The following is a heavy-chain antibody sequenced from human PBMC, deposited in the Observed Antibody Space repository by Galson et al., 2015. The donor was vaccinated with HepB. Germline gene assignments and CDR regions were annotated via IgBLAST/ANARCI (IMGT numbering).Heavy chain of an antibody. CDR1: GFTVSSNY. D-gene: IGHD4-23*01. CDR3: ARGDMTSVVTLDY. V-gene: IGHV3-53*01. Sequence: SLRLSCAASGFTVSSNYMSWVRQAPGKGLEWVSVIYSGGSTYYADSVKGRFTISRDNSKNTLYLQMNSLRPEDTAVYYCARGDMTSVVTLDYWGQGTLVTVSS. CDR2: IYSGGST. J-gene: IGHJ4*02.